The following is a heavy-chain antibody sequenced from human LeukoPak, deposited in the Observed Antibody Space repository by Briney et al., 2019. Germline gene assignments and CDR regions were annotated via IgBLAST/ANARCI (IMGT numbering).Heavy chain of an antibody. D-gene: IGHD5-24*01. Sequence: ASETLSLTCAVYGGSFSGYYWSWIRQPPGKGLEWIGEINHSGSTNYNPSLKSRVTISVDTSKNQFSLKLSSVTAADTAVYYCARNGRWLQFEDYYYYGMDVWGQGTTVTVSS. CDR3: ARNGRWLQFEDYYYYGMDV. J-gene: IGHJ6*02. CDR2: INHSGST. CDR1: GGSFSGYY. V-gene: IGHV4-34*01.